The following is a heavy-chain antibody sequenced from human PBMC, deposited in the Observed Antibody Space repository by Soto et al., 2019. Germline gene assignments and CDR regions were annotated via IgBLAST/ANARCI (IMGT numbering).Heavy chain of an antibody. Sequence: GGSLRLSCAASGFTFSSYSMNWVRQAPGKGLEWVSYISSSSSTIYYADSVKGRFTISRDNAKNSLYLQMNSLRAEDTAVYYCARANFLYYCSSTSCPDYMDVWGKGTTVTVSS. D-gene: IGHD2-2*01. V-gene: IGHV3-48*01. CDR3: ARANFLYYCSSTSCPDYMDV. CDR2: ISSSSSTI. CDR1: GFTFSSYS. J-gene: IGHJ6*03.